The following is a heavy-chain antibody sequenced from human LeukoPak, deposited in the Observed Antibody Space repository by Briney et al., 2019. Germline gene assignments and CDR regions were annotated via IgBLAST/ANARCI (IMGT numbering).Heavy chain of an antibody. J-gene: IGHJ4*02. CDR1: GGSISSSNW. Sequence: SETLSLTCAVSGGSISSSNWWSWVRQPPGKGLEWIGEINHSGDTNYNPSLKSRVTISVDTSKNHVSLNLSSVTAADTALYYCHLVRGGGYFDYWGQGALVTVSS. CDR3: HLVRGGGYFDY. V-gene: IGHV4-4*02. D-gene: IGHD3-10*01. CDR2: INHSGDT.